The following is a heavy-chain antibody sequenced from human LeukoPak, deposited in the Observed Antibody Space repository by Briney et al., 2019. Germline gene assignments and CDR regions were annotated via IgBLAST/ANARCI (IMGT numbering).Heavy chain of an antibody. D-gene: IGHD7-27*01. CDR2: IHHSGNS. Sequence: SETLSLTCPVPGAPVTDYYWSWIRKSPGRGLEWISYIHHSGNSDYNPSLRSRVTTSLDTSKNQFSLNLISVTAADTAVYYCTRGHWGLQSWSQGTLVTVSS. J-gene: IGHJ5*02. CDR3: TRGHWGLQS. V-gene: IGHV4-59*02. CDR1: GAPVTDYY.